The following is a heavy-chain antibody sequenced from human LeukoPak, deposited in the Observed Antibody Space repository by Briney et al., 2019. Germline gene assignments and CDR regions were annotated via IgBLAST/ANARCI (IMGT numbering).Heavy chain of an antibody. Sequence: SQTLSLTCAVSGGSISSGGYSWSWIRQPAGKGLEWIGRIYTSGSTNYNPSLKSRVTMSVDTSKNQFSLKLSSVTAADTAVYYCAGGPFRAGGFDYWGQGTLVTVSS. CDR3: AGGPFRAGGFDY. J-gene: IGHJ4*02. D-gene: IGHD3/OR15-3a*01. V-gene: IGHV4-61*02. CDR1: GGSISSGGYS. CDR2: IYTSGST.